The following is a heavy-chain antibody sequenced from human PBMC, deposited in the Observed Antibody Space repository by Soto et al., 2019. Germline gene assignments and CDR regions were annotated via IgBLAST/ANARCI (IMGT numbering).Heavy chain of an antibody. D-gene: IGHD3-3*01. V-gene: IGHV3-23*01. Sequence: GGSLRLSCAASGFTFSSYAMSWVRQAPGKGLEWVSAISGSGGSTYYADSVKGRFTISRDNSKNTLYLQMNSLRAEDTAVYYCARSTYDFWSGYSVYYGMAVWGQGTTVTVSS. CDR3: ARSTYDFWSGYSVYYGMAV. CDR2: ISGSGGST. CDR1: GFTFSSYA. J-gene: IGHJ6*02.